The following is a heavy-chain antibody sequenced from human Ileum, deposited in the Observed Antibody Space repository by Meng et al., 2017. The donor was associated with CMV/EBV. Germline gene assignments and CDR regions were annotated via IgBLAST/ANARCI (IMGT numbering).Heavy chain of an antibody. CDR1: GYNFNNSG. CDR3: ARELAAPGAIGGVHDS. CDR2: ISGDNVNT. J-gene: IGHJ4*02. D-gene: IGHD6-13*01. V-gene: IGHV1-3*01. Sequence: SGYNFNNSGIHWMRQAPGQGLEWMGWISGDNVNTKYSQKFQGRLTITRDTSASAAYMELSSLRSEDTAVYYCARELAAPGAIGGVHDSWGQGTLVTVSS.